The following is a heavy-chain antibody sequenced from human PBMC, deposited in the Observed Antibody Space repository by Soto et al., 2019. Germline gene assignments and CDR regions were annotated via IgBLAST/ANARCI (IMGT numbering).Heavy chain of an antibody. V-gene: IGHV1-18*01. CDR1: GYTFTSDD. CDR2: ISAYNGNT. D-gene: IGHD4-17*01. CDR3: ARGTYGDYATDYFDY. J-gene: IGHJ4*02. Sequence: ASVKVSCKASGYTFTSDDINWVRQAPGQGLEWMGWISAYNGNTNYAQKLQGRVTMTTDTSTSTAYMELRSLRSDDTAVYYCARGTYGDYATDYFDYWGQGTLVTVSS.